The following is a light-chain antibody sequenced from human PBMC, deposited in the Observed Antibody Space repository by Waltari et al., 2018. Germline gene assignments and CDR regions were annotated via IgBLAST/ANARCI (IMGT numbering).Light chain of an antibody. CDR2: DFS. CDR1: SSDIGPYNF. V-gene: IGLV2-14*01. J-gene: IGLJ2*01. Sequence: QSALTQPASVSGSPGQSITISCAGTSSDIGPYNFVSWYQQHPGKSPKLIIYDFSNRPSGVSDRFSGSKSGTTASLTISGLQADDEATYYCNSYTTGSSLTVIFGGGTKLTVL. CDR3: NSYTTGSSLTVI.